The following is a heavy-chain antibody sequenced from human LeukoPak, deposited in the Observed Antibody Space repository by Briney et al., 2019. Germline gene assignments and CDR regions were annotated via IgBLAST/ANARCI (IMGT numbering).Heavy chain of an antibody. V-gene: IGHV1-46*02. CDR2: INPSGGST. Sequence: ASVKVSCKTSGYTFNYYYIHWVRQAPGQGFQWMGTINPSGGSTSYAQNFQGRVTMTRDTSTSTVYMELSILRSEDTAVYYGAREGPQGYWGQGTLVTVSS. J-gene: IGHJ4*02. CDR1: GYTFNYYY. CDR3: AREGPQGY.